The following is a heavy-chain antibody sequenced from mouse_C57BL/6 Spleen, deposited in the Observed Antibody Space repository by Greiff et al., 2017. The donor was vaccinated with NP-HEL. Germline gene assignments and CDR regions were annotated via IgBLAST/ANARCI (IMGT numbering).Heavy chain of an antibody. CDR1: GFTFSDYG. D-gene: IGHD2-3*01. Sequence: VQLKESGGGLVKPGGSLKLSCAASGFTFSDYGMHWVRQAPEKGLEWVAYISSGSSTIYYADTVKGRFTISRDNAKNTLFLQMTSLRSEDTAMYYCAKGIYDGYQFAYWGQGTLVTVSA. V-gene: IGHV5-17*01. CDR2: ISSGSSTI. CDR3: AKGIYDGYQFAY. J-gene: IGHJ3*01.